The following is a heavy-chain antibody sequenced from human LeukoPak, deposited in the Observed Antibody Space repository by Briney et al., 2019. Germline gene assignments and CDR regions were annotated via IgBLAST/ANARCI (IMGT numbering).Heavy chain of an antibody. Sequence: SETLSLTCIVSVVSMNGYYWSWLRQSAGNRLEWIGHVDSSGNTNYNPSLESRVTMSVDTSKNQFSLKLSSVTAADTAVYYCARAPFGGESYYYYYMDVWGKGTTVTISS. D-gene: IGHD3-16*01. CDR2: VDSSGNT. CDR3: ARAPFGGESYYYYYMDV. CDR1: VVSMNGYY. V-gene: IGHV4-4*07. J-gene: IGHJ6*03.